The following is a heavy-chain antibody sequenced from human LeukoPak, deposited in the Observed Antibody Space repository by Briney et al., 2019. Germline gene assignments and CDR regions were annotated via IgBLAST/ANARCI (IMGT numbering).Heavy chain of an antibody. CDR1: GDSFSNLKW. Sequence: SETLSLTCAVSGDSFSNLKWWNWVRRPPGQGLEWIGEIYHSGSTNYNPSFKGRVTISVDKSMNQFSLQLSSVTAADTAVYYCVRGCPQCDYLDYWGPGTLVTVSS. J-gene: IGHJ4*02. D-gene: IGHD2-15*01. CDR2: IYHSGST. CDR3: VRGCPQCDYLDY. V-gene: IGHV4-4*02.